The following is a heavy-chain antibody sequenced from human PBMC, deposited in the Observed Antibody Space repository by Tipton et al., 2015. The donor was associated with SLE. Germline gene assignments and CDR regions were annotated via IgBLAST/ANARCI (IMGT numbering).Heavy chain of an antibody. CDR2: INHSGST. CDR1: GGSFSGYY. Sequence: TLSLTCAVYGGSFSGYYWSWIRQPPGKGLEWIGEINHSGSTNYNPSLKRRVTISVDTSKNQFSLKLSSVTAADTAVYYCARDGGPLDYWGQGTLVTVSS. CDR3: ARDGGPLDY. D-gene: IGHD3-16*01. V-gene: IGHV4-34*01. J-gene: IGHJ4*02.